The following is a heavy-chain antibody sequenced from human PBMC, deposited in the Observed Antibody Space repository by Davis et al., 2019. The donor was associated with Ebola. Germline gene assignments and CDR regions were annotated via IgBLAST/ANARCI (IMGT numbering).Heavy chain of an antibody. CDR3: AREGPGY. CDR2: INEGGYT. CDR1: GGSFSGYY. J-gene: IGHJ4*02. Sequence: SETLSLTCTIYGGSFSGYYWSWIRQPPGKGLEWLGEINEGGYTNYNPSLKSRVTISIDTSKNQFSLKLTSVTAADTAVYYCAREGPGYWGQGTLVTVSS. V-gene: IGHV4-34*01. D-gene: IGHD3-10*01.